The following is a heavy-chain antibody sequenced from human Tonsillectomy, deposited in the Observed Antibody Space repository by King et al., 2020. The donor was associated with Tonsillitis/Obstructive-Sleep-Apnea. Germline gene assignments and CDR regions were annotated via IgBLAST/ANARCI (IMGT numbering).Heavy chain of an antibody. Sequence: VQLVESGGGVVQPGRSLRLSCAASGFTFSSYAMQWVRQAPGKGLEWVAVISYDGSNKYYADSVKGRFTISRDNSKNTRYLQMNSLRAEDTAVYYCARVVVVAATQELFDPWGQGTLVTVSS. CDR2: ISYDGSNK. D-gene: IGHD2-15*01. CDR1: GFTFSSYA. V-gene: IGHV3-30*01. CDR3: ARVVVVAATQELFDP. J-gene: IGHJ5*02.